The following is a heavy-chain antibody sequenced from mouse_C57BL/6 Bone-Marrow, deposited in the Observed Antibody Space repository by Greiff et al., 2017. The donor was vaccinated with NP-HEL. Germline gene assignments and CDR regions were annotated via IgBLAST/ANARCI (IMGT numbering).Heavy chain of an antibody. D-gene: IGHD3-2*02. CDR3: ARGTQATLVGY. CDR2: IDPSDSYT. CDR1: GYTFTSYW. V-gene: IGHV1-50*01. Sequence: VQLQQPGAELVKPGASVKLSCKASGYTFTSYWMQWVKQRPGQGLEWIGEIDPSDSYTNYNQKFKGKAKLTVDTSSSTAYMQLSSLTSEDSAVYYCARGTQATLVGYWGQGNTITVSS. J-gene: IGHJ2*01.